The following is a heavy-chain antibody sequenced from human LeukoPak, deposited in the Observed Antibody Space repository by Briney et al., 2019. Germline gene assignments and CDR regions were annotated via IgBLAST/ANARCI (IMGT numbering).Heavy chain of an antibody. CDR2: INHSGST. CDR1: GGSYSGYY. D-gene: IGHD3-3*01. V-gene: IGHV4-34*01. Sequence: SETLSLTCAVYGGSYSGYYWSWIRQPPGKGLEWIGEINHSGSTNYNPSLKSRVTISVDTSKNQFSLKLSSVTAADTAVYYCRYYDFWSGYYVDDYWGQGTLVTVSS. J-gene: IGHJ4*02. CDR3: RYYDFWSGYYVDDY.